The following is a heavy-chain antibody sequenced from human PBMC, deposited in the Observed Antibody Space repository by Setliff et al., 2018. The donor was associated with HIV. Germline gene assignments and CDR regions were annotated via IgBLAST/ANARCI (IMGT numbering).Heavy chain of an antibody. J-gene: IGHJ6*03. CDR2: IFYTGNT. CDR3: VRGFCSSTTCYEDYYYMDV. V-gene: IGHV4-59*01. D-gene: IGHD2-2*01. Sequence: KPSETLSLTCTASGGSISGYYWSWIRQPPGKGLEWIGTIFYTGNTNYNPSLKSRVTLSGGMSENQLFLRLTSVTAADTAVYYCVRGFCSSTTCYEDYYYMDVWGKGSTVTVSS. CDR1: GGSISGYY.